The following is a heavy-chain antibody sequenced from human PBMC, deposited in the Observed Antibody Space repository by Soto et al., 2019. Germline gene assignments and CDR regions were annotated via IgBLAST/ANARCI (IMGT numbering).Heavy chain of an antibody. Sequence: QVHLVESGGGVVQPGRSLRLSCSASGFTFSDYAINWVRQAPGKGLGWVASISGDGINKYIADSVKGRFIISRDNSKNTVLLQMSSLGPEDTAVYYCARRLTPSVTAMGYWGQGTLVTVSS. CDR3: ARRLTPSVTAMGY. J-gene: IGHJ4*02. D-gene: IGHD2-21*02. CDR2: ISGDGINK. V-gene: IGHV3-30-3*01. CDR1: GFTFSDYA.